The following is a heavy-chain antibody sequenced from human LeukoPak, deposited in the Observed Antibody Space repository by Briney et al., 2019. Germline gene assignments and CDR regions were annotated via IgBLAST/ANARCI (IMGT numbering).Heavy chain of an antibody. CDR1: GFTFDDYA. V-gene: IGHV3-9*01. CDR3: AKETYYYDSSGLKLGYFDL. D-gene: IGHD3-22*01. Sequence: GRSLRLSCAASGFTFDDYAMHWVRQAPGKGLEWVSGISWNSGSIGYADSVKGRFTISRDNAKNSPYLQMNSLRAEDTALYYCAKETYYYDSSGLKLGYFDLWGRGTLVTVSS. J-gene: IGHJ2*01. CDR2: ISWNSGSI.